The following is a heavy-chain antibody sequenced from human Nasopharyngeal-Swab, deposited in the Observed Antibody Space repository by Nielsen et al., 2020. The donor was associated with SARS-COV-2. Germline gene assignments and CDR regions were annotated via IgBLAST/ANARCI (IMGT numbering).Heavy chain of an antibody. CDR1: GGSISSYY. D-gene: IGHD6-19*01. V-gene: IGHV4-59*12. CDR2: IYYSGST. Sequence: SETLSLTCTVSGGSISSYYWSWIRQPPGKGLEWIGYIYYSGSTNYNPSLKSRVTISVDTSKNQFSLKLSSVTAADTAVYYCARIRQWLVNNWFDPWGQGTLVTVSS. J-gene: IGHJ5*02. CDR3: ARIRQWLVNNWFDP.